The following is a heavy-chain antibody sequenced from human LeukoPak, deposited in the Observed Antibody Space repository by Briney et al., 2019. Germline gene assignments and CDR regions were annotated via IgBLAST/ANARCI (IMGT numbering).Heavy chain of an antibody. CDR2: ISSGGNT. Sequence: GGSLRLSCAASGFIVSSNYMSWVRQAPGKGLEWVSVISSGGNTYYADSVKGRFTISRDISKNTLYLQMNGLRAEDTTVYYCAREVRGYYFDYWGQGTLVTVSS. CDR1: GFIVSSNY. D-gene: IGHD3-22*01. J-gene: IGHJ4*02. V-gene: IGHV3-53*01. CDR3: AREVRGYYFDY.